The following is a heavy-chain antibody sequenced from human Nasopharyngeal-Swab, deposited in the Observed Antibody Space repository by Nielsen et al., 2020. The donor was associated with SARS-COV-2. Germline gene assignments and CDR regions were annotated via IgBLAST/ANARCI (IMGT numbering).Heavy chain of an antibody. CDR3: AREGYDFWSGYPARSYYYYGMDV. CDR1: GFTFRDYW. D-gene: IGHD3-3*01. J-gene: IGHJ6*02. CDR2: IKQDGSEK. Sequence: GGSLRLSCVASGFTFRDYWMSWVRQAPAKGLEWVASIKQDGSEKNYVDSVKGRFTISRDNAKNSLYLQMNSLRAEDTAVYYCAREGYDFWSGYPARSYYYYGMDVWGQGTTVTVSS. V-gene: IGHV3-7*01.